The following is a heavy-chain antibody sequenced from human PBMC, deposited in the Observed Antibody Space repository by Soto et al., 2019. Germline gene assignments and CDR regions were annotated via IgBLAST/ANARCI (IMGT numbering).Heavy chain of an antibody. J-gene: IGHJ6*02. CDR2: ISAYNGNT. V-gene: IGHV1-18*01. Sequence: ASLKVSFNASGYTFNNYVISWVLKATGQGLEWMGWISAYNGNTNYAQKLQGRVTMTTDTSTSTAYMELRSLRSDDTAVYYCARDHSSSYGYYYYYGMDVWGQGTTVT. D-gene: IGHD6-13*01. CDR3: ARDHSSSYGYYYYYGMDV. CDR1: GYTFNNYV.